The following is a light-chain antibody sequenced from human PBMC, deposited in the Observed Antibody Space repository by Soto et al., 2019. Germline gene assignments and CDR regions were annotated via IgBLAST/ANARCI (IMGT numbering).Light chain of an antibody. CDR3: SIFAGGNSVI. CDR1: SSDIGSYVY. V-gene: IGLV2-8*01. J-gene: IGLJ2*01. Sequence: QSALTQPPSASGSPGQSVAISCTGISSDIGSYVYVSWYQQHPGKAPKLLIYGVTQRPSGVPDRFSGSKSGNTASLTVSGLQVEDDADYYCSIFAGGNSVIFGGGTKLTVL. CDR2: GVT.